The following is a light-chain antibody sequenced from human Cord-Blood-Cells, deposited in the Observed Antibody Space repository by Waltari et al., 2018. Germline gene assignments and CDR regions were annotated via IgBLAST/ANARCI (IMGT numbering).Light chain of an antibody. J-gene: IGLJ1*01. CDR2: EVS. CDR3: SSYAGSNNFV. CDR1: SSDVGGSNS. Sequence: QSALTQPPSASGSPGRSVTTSCTGPSSDVGGSNSLFWYQQHPGKAPKLMIYEVSKRPSGVPDRFSGSKSGNTASMTVSGLQAEDEADYYCSSYAGSNNFVFGTGTKVTVL. V-gene: IGLV2-8*01.